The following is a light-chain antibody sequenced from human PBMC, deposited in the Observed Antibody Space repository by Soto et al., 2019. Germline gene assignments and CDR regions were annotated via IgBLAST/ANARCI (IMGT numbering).Light chain of an antibody. CDR3: QTWGTGSLV. Sequence: QLVLTQSPSASASLGASVKLTCALSSGHSSYAIAWHQQQPEKGPRALMKLNSDGSHTRGDGIPDRFSGSSSGAERYLTISSLQSEDEADYYCQTWGTGSLVFGGGT. J-gene: IGLJ3*02. CDR2: LNSDGSH. CDR1: SGHSSYA. V-gene: IGLV4-69*01.